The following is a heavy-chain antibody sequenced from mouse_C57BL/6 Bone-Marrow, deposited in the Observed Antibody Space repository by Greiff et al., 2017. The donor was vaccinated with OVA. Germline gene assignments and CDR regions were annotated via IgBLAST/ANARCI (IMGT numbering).Heavy chain of an antibody. D-gene: IGHD1-1*01. CDR3: TCLYCYGSSSYFDY. Sequence: VQLQQSGAELVRPGASVKLSCTASGFNIKDDYMHWVKQRPEQGLEWIGWIDPENGDTEYASKFQGKATITADTSSNTAYRQLSSLTSEDTAVYYCTCLYCYGSSSYFDYWGQGTTLTVSS. V-gene: IGHV14-4*01. CDR1: GFNIKDDY. J-gene: IGHJ2*01. CDR2: IDPENGDT.